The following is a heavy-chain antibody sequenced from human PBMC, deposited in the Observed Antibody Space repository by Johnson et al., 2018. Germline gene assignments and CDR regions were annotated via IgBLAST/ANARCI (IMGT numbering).Heavy chain of an antibody. J-gene: IGHJ6*02. CDR2: ISYHGSDT. D-gene: IGHD2/OR15-2a*01. V-gene: IGHV3-30*03. CDR3: ARDITSHFSDYYALDV. Sequence: QVQLVESGGGVVQXGKSLRLSCAASGFIFSSYGMHWVRQAPGKGLEWVAAISYHGSDTQYADSVRGRFIISRDNSTTALSLQMNSLRGDDTAVYYCARDITSHFSDYYALDVWGQGTTVTV. CDR1: GFIFSSYG.